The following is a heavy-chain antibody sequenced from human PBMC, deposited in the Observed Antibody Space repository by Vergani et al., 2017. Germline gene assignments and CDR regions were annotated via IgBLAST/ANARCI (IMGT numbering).Heavy chain of an antibody. J-gene: IGHJ4*02. V-gene: IGHV3-11*04. CDR2: ISGSGDIV. D-gene: IGHD3-10*01. CDR1: GFTFSANY. CDR3: AKQYFVSGNYLFDY. Sequence: QVQLVESGGGLVQPGGSLRLSCAASGFTFSANYMSWIRQAPGKGLEWVSHISGSGDIVYYADSVRGRFTISRDNTKNLLYLQMNSLRTEDTAIYYCAKQYFVSGNYLFDYWGQGTLVTVSS.